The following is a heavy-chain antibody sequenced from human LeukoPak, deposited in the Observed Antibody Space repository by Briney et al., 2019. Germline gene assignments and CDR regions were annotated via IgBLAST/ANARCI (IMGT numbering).Heavy chain of an antibody. Sequence: SETLSLTCTVSGGSISSSSYYWGWIRQPPGKGLEWIGSIYYSGSTYYNPSLKSRVTISVDTSKNQFSLKLRSVTAADTAVYYCARVDCSGGSCYGLYYFDYWGQGTLVTVSS. D-gene: IGHD2-15*01. V-gene: IGHV4-39*01. J-gene: IGHJ4*02. CDR1: GGSISSSSYY. CDR2: IYYSGST. CDR3: ARVDCSGGSCYGLYYFDY.